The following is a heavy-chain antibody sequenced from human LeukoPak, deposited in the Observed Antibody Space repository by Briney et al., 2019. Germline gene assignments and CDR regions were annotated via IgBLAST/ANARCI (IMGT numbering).Heavy chain of an antibody. CDR2: IYTSGST. Sequence: SETLSLTCTVSGGSLSSGSYYWSWIRQPAGKGLEWIGRIYTSGSTNYNPSLKSRVTISVDTSKNQFSLRLSSVTAADTAVYYCARSEVVPAYYYGMDAWGQGTTVTVSS. V-gene: IGHV4-61*02. CDR3: ARSEVVPAYYYGMDA. J-gene: IGHJ6*02. D-gene: IGHD2-2*01. CDR1: GGSLSSGSYY.